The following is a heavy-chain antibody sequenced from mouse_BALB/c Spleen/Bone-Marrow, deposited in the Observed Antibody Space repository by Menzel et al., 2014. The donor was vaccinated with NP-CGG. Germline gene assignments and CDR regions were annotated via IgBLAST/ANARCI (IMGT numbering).Heavy chain of an antibody. V-gene: IGHV4-1*02. CDR1: GFDFSRYW. D-gene: IGHD2-14*01. Sequence: EVQVVESGGGLVQPGGSLKLSCAASGFDFSRYWMNWVRQALGKGLEWIGEINPDSSTINYTPFLKDKFIISRDNAKNTLYLQMSKVRSEDTALYYCARPYYRYLYFDYWGQGTTLTVSS. CDR2: INPDSSTI. CDR3: ARPYYRYLYFDY. J-gene: IGHJ2*01.